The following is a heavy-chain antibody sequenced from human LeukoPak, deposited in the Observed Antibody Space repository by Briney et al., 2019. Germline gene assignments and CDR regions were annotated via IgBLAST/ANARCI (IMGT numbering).Heavy chain of an antibody. CDR2: ISGYNGKT. CDR1: GYTFSKYS. J-gene: IGHJ4*02. D-gene: IGHD1-26*01. Sequence: ASVKVSCKASGYTFSKYSINWVRQAPGQGLEWMGWISGYNGKTNYAQEFQGRVTITRDTSASTAYMELSSLRSDDMAVYYCVRRVGAGRFDYWGQGTLVTVSS. CDR3: VRRVGAGRFDY. V-gene: IGHV1-18*03.